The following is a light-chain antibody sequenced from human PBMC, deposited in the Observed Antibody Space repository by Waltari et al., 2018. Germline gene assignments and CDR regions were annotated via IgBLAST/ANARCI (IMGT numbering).Light chain of an antibody. Sequence: QSVLTQPPSVSATPGQTVTISCSGSISNIATNTVNWYQHLPGTAPKLLIYINDQRPSGGPDRFSASKSGTSASLASSGLQSEDEAYYYCAVWDDSLNGPVFGGGTKLTAL. CDR1: ISNIATNT. J-gene: IGLJ2*01. V-gene: IGLV1-44*01. CDR3: AVWDDSLNGPV. CDR2: IND.